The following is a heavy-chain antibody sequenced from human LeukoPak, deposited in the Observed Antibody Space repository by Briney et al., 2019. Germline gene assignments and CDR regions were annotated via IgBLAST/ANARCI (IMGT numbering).Heavy chain of an antibody. CDR2: INPNSGGT. CDR1: GYTFTGYY. Sequence: ASVKVSCKASGYTFTGYYMHWVRQAPGQGLEWMGWINPNSGGTNYAQKFQGRVTMTRGTSISTAYMELSRLRSDDTAVYYCARAQSGSYLGNWFDPWGQGTLVTVSS. J-gene: IGHJ5*02. CDR3: ARAQSGSYLGNWFDP. D-gene: IGHD1-26*01. V-gene: IGHV1-2*02.